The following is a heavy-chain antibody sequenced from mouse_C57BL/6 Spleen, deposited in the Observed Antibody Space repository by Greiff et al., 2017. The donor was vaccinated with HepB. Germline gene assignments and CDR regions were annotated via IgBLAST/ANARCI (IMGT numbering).Heavy chain of an antibody. CDR1: GYTFTSYW. CDR3: ASSYGNYAGFAY. Sequence: VQLQQPGAELVRPGSSVKLSCKASGYTFTSYWMHWVKQRPIQGLEWIGNIDPSDSETHYNQKFKDKATLTVDKSSSTAYMQLSSLTSEDSAVYYCASSYGNYAGFAYWGQGTLVTVSA. J-gene: IGHJ3*01. V-gene: IGHV1-52*01. D-gene: IGHD2-1*01. CDR2: IDPSDSET.